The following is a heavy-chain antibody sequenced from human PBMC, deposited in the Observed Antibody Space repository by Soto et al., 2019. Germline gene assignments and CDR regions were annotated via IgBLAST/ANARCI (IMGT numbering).Heavy chain of an antibody. CDR3: ARSVAVPSAHIDY. Sequence: ASETLSLTCSVSGGSISGSYWSWIRQSPGKGLEWLGNVYYTGSTNYSPSLRSRVSISVDTSKNEFSLRLSSVTAADTAVYFCARSVAVPSAHIDYWGQGTQVTVSS. CDR1: GGSISGSY. CDR2: VYYTGST. D-gene: IGHD1-26*01. J-gene: IGHJ4*02. V-gene: IGHV4-59*13.